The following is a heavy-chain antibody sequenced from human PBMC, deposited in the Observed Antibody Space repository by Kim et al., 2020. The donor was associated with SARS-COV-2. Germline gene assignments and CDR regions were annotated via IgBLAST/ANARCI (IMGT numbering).Heavy chain of an antibody. CDR2: IYYSGST. D-gene: IGHD2-2*01. CDR1: GGSISSSSYY. CDR3: AREGDVVPAAIGAPRYYGMDV. J-gene: IGHJ6*02. Sequence: SETLSLTCTVSGGSISSSSYYWGWIRQPPGKGLEWIGSIYYSGSTYYNPSLKSRVTISVDTSKNQFSLKLSSVTAADTAVYYCAREGDVVPAAIGAPRYYGMDVWGQGTTVTVSS. V-gene: IGHV4-39*07.